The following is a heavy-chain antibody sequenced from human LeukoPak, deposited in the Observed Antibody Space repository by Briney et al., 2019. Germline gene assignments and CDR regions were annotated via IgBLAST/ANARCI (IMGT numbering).Heavy chain of an antibody. CDR2: IWDDGSNK. CDR1: GFTFSSYG. CDR3: ARDLISTPGGAFDI. D-gene: IGHD1-1*01. Sequence: GGSLRLSCAASGFTFSSYGMRWVRQAPGKGLEWVAVIWDDGSNKYYADSVKGRFTISRDNSKNTLYLQMNSLRAEDTAVYYCARDLISTPGGAFDIWGQGTMVTVSS. V-gene: IGHV3-33*01. J-gene: IGHJ3*02.